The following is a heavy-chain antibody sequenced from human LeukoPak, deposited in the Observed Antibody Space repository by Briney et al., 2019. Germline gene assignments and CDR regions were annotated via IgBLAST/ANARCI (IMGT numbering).Heavy chain of an antibody. D-gene: IGHD2-21*02. CDR1: GFTFSSYA. Sequence: PGGSLRLSCAASGFTFSSYAMSWVRQAPGKGLEWVSVIYSGGSTYYADSVKGRFTISRDNSKNTLYLQMNSLRAEDTAVYYCARGRVTKLAAWDYWGQGTLVTVSS. CDR2: IYSGGST. V-gene: IGHV3-53*01. J-gene: IGHJ4*02. CDR3: ARGRVTKLAAWDY.